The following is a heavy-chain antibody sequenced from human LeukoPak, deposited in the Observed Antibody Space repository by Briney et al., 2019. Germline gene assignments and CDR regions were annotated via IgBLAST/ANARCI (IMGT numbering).Heavy chain of an antibody. D-gene: IGHD2-15*01. CDR3: AGNFLGYCSGGSRYLDYYYGMDV. V-gene: IGHV4-59*01. J-gene: IGHJ6*02. CDR1: GGSISSYY. CDR2: IYYSGST. Sequence: SETLSLTCTVSGGSISSYYWSWIRQPPGKGLEWIGYIYYSGSTNYNPSLKSRVTISVDTSKNQFSLKLSSVTAADTAVYYCAGNFLGYCSGGSRYLDYYYGMDVWGQGTTVTVSS.